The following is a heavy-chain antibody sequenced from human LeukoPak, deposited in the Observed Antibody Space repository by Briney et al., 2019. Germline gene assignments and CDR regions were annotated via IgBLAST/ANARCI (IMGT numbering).Heavy chain of an antibody. V-gene: IGHV4-38-2*01. CDR1: GYSLRSGYY. Sequence: SGTLSLTCAVSGYSLRSGYYWGWIRQPPGKGLEWIGSIHHSGSTYYNPSLKSRVTLSVDTSKNQLSLKPSSVTAADTPVYYCARSLHLAAAASFDPWGEGTRVTVSS. CDR2: IHHSGST. D-gene: IGHD6-13*01. J-gene: IGHJ5*02. CDR3: ARSLHLAAAASFDP.